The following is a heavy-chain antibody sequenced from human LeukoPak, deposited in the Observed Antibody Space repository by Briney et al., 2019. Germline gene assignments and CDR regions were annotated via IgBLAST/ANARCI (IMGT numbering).Heavy chain of an antibody. J-gene: IGHJ4*02. CDR2: ISSSSSYI. D-gene: IGHD3-22*01. CDR3: ARDNYDSSTPYYFDY. CDR1: GFTFSAYS. V-gene: IGHV3-21*01. Sequence: GGSLRLSCAASGFTFSAYSMNWVRQAPGKGLEWVSSISSSSSYIYYADSVKGRFTISRDNAKNSLYLQMNSLRAEDTAVYYCARDNYDSSTPYYFDYWGQGTLVTVSS.